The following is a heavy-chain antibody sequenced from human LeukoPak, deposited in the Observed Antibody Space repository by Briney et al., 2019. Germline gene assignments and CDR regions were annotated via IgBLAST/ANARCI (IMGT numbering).Heavy chain of an antibody. Sequence: SETLSLTCSVSGGSISSSNYFWGWIRQPPGEGLEWIGSISHTGGTFYNPPLTSRVTISVDTSKNRFSLRLSSVAAADTAVYYCARRVGATEVVDYWGQGTLVTVSS. CDR2: ISHTGGT. J-gene: IGHJ4*02. V-gene: IGHV4-39*02. D-gene: IGHD1-26*01. CDR3: ARRVGATEVVDY. CDR1: GGSISSSNYF.